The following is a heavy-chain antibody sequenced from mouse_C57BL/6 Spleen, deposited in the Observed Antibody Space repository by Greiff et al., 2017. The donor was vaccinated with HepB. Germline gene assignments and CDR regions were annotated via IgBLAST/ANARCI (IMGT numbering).Heavy chain of an antibody. Sequence: DVKLVESGGGLVQPGGSLSLSCAASGFTFTDYYMSWVRQPPGKALEWLGFIRNKANGYTTEYSASVKGRFTISRDNSQSILYLQMNALRAEDSATYYCARYIRWLLHAMDYWGQGTSVTVSS. CDR1: GFTFTDYY. J-gene: IGHJ4*01. CDR2: IRNKANGYTT. D-gene: IGHD2-3*01. CDR3: ARYIRWLLHAMDY. V-gene: IGHV7-3*01.